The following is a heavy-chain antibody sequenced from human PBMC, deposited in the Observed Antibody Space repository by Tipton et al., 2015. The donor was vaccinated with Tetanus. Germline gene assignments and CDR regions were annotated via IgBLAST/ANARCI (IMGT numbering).Heavy chain of an antibody. CDR1: GFTFSSYS. J-gene: IGHJ4*02. D-gene: IGHD5-18*01. CDR3: ARAMRSDDTAMAVFQGDFDY. CDR2: ISSSSSYI. Sequence: SLRLSCAASGFTFSSYSMNWVRQAPGKGLEWVSSISSSSSYIYYADSVKGRFTISRDNAKNSLYLQMNSLRAEDTAVYYCARAMRSDDTAMAVFQGDFDYWGQGTLVTVSS. V-gene: IGHV3-21*01.